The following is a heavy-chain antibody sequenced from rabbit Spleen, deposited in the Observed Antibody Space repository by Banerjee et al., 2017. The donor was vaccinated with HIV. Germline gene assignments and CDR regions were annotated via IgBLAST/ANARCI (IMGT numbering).Heavy chain of an antibody. V-gene: IGHV1S45*01. CDR2: INTATGKP. J-gene: IGHJ4*01. CDR1: GFSFSDRDV. CDR3: ARDLLGVIGWNFSL. D-gene: IGHD1-1*01. Sequence: QEQLEESGGGLVKPEGSLTLTCKASGFSFSDRDVMCWVRQAPGKGLEWIACINTATGKPVYASWAKGRFTISRTSSTTVTLQMTSLTAADRATYFCARDLLGVIGWNFSLWGQGTLVTVS.